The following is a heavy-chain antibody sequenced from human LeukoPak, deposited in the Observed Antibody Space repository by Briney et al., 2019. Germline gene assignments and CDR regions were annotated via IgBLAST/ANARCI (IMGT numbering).Heavy chain of an antibody. V-gene: IGHV1-24*01. Sequence: ASVKVSCKVSGYTLTELSMHWVRHAPGKGLEWMGGFDPEDGETIYAQKFQGRVAMTEDTSTDTAYMELSSLRSEDTAVYYCATSLVVVPAATGGEYYYYGMDVWGKGTTVTVSS. J-gene: IGHJ6*04. CDR2: FDPEDGET. D-gene: IGHD2-2*01. CDR3: ATSLVVVPAATGGEYYYYGMDV. CDR1: GYTLTELS.